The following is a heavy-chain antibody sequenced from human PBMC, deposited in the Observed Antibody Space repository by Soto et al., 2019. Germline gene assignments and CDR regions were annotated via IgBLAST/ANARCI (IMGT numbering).Heavy chain of an antibody. Sequence: PSETLSLTCTVSGGSISSGGYYWSWIRQHPGKGLEWIGYTYYSGSTYYNPSLKSRVTISVDTSKNQFSLKLSSVTAADTAVYYCARGHIVVVPAAPSPLNWFDPWGQGTLVTVSS. CDR3: ARGHIVVVPAAPSPLNWFDP. V-gene: IGHV4-30-4*08. D-gene: IGHD2-2*01. J-gene: IGHJ5*02. CDR2: TYYSGST. CDR1: GGSISSGGYY.